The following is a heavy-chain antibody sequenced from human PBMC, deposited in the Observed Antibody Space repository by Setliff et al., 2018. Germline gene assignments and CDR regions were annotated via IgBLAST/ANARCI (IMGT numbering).Heavy chain of an antibody. CDR3: ARLSGFQYIVD. J-gene: IGHJ6*03. CDR2: INHTGST. V-gene: IGHV4-34*01. Sequence: KPSETLSLTCAAYGGTFSDYYWTWIRQPPGKGLEWIGEINHTGSTNYNPSLKSRVSISLDAPKNQFSLELTSVTAADTAVYYCARLSGFQYIVDWGKGTTVTVSS. D-gene: IGHD3-3*01. CDR1: GGTFSDYY.